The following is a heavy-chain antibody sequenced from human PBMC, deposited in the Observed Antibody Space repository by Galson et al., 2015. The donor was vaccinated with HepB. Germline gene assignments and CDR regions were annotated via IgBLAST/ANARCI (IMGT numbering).Heavy chain of an antibody. CDR2: IYYSGST. CDR1: GGSISSYY. CDR3: ARVGPYCGGDCYPSNWFDP. J-gene: IGHJ5*02. D-gene: IGHD2-21*02. V-gene: IGHV4-59*01. Sequence: SETLSLTCTVSGGSISSYYWSWIRQPPGKGVEWIGYIYYSGSTNYNPSLKSRVTMSVDTSKNQFSLKLSSVTAADKAVYYWARVGPYCGGDCYPSNWFDPWGQGTLVTVSS.